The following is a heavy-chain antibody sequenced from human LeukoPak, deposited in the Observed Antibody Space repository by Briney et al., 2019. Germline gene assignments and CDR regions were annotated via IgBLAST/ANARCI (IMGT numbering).Heavy chain of an antibody. CDR2: ISYDGSNK. V-gene: IGHV3-30*18. CDR1: GFTFSSYG. Sequence: GGSLRLSCAASGFTFSSYGMHWVRQAPGKGLEWVAVISYDGSNKYYADSVKGRFTISRDNSKNTLYLQMNSLRAEDTAVYYCAKDHTIAAAFLDHWGQGTLVTVSS. CDR3: AKDHTIAAAFLDH. D-gene: IGHD6-13*01. J-gene: IGHJ4*02.